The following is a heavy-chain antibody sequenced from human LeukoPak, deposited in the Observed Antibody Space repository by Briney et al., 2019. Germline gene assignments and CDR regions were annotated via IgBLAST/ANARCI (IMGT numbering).Heavy chain of an antibody. CDR1: GFTFRDYY. CDR2: ISSSASSI. J-gene: IGHJ4*02. D-gene: IGHD3-10*01. V-gene: IGHV3-11*01. CDR3: ARDWGVGRRDY. Sequence: GGSLRLSCAASGFTFRDYYMSWIRQAPGKGLEWVSYISSSASSIYYADSVKGRFTISRDNVKNSLYLQMNSLRAEDTAVYYCARDWGVGRRDYWGQGTLVTVPS.